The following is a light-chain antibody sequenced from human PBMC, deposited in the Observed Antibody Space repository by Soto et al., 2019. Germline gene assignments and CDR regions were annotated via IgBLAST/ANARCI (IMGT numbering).Light chain of an antibody. V-gene: IGLV2-23*01. CDR2: EDT. CDR3: SSYAGSTTYVV. Sequence: QSALTQPASVSGSPGQSITISCTGTSSDVGSYNLVSWYQQHPGKAPKLMIYEDTERPSGVSNRFSGSKSGNTASLTISGLQAEDEADYYCSSYAGSTTYVVFGGGTKLT. J-gene: IGLJ2*01. CDR1: SSDVGSYNL.